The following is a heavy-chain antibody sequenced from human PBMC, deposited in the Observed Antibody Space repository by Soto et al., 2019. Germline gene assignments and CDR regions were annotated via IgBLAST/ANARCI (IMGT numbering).Heavy chain of an antibody. CDR2: IWYDGSNK. V-gene: IGHV3-33*01. CDR1: GFTFSSYG. J-gene: IGHJ5*02. CDR3: ARDVYDYSNPPNWFDP. D-gene: IGHD4-4*01. Sequence: GGSLRLSCAASGFTFSSYGMHWVRQAPGKGLEWVAVIWYDGSNKYYADSVKGRFTISRDNSKNTLYLQMNSLRAEDTAVYYCARDVYDYSNPPNWFDPWGQGTLVTVSS.